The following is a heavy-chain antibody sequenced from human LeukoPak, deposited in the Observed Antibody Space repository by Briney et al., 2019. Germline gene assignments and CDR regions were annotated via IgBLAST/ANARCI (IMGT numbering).Heavy chain of an antibody. D-gene: IGHD6-19*01. CDR3: ATTGYSSGWYLGY. CDR1: GGSFSGYY. V-gene: IGHV4-34*01. CDR2: INHSGST. Sequence: KTSETLSLTCAVYGGSFSGYYWSWIRQPPGKGLEWIGEINHSGSTNYNPSLKGRVTISVDTSKNQFSLKLSSVTDADTAVYYCATTGYSSGWYLGYWGQGTLVTVSS. J-gene: IGHJ4*02.